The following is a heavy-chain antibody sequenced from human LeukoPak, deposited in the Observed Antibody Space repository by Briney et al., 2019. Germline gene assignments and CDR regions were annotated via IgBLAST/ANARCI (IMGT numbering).Heavy chain of an antibody. J-gene: IGHJ4*02. CDR3: ARDPTTVVTLPYYFDD. CDR2: INHSGNT. V-gene: IGHV4-34*01. Sequence: SETLSLTCAVSGGSFIGSHWNWIPQPPGKGLEWIGEINHSGNTNYNPSLKSRVTISVDTSKNQFSLKLRSVTAADTAVYYCARDPTTVVTLPYYFDDWGQGTLVTVSS. CDR1: GGSFIGSH. D-gene: IGHD4-23*01.